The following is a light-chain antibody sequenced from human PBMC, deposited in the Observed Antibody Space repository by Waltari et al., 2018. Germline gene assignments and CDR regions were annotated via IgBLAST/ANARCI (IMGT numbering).Light chain of an antibody. V-gene: IGLV3-19*01. CDR1: SPRSYY. Sequence: SSELTQDPAVSVALGQTVRITCHGDSPRSYYASWYQQKPGQAPVLVNYGKNNRPSGNPEPIPGSSSGNTGSLTNTGAQAGGEAEYYRYPPDRRGNPGGIGGGTKVAGL. CDR2: GKN. J-gene: IGLJ2*01. CDR3: YPPDRRGNPGG.